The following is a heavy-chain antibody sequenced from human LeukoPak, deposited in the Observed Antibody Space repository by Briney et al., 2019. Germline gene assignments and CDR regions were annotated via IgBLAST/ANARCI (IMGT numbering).Heavy chain of an antibody. CDR2: ISGSGGST. CDR3: AKGTGYDGQQLVLGY. J-gene: IGHJ4*02. Sequence: SGGSLRLSCAASGFTFSSYAMSWVRQAPGKGLEWVSAISGSGGSTYYADSVKGRFTISRDNSKNTLYLQMNSLRAEDTAVYYCAKGTGYDGQQLVLGYWGQGTLVTVSS. V-gene: IGHV3-23*01. D-gene: IGHD6-13*01. CDR1: GFTFSSYA.